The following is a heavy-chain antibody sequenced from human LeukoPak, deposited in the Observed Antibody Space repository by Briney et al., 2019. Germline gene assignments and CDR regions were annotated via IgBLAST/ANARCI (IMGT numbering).Heavy chain of an antibody. CDR3: ASTDWNYPY. CDR1: GFTFSSYA. D-gene: IGHD1-7*01. V-gene: IGHV3-30-3*01. J-gene: IGHJ3*01. CDR2: ISYDGSNK. Sequence: GGSLRLSCAASGFTFSSYAMHWVRQAPGKGLEWVAVISYDGSNKYYADSVKGRFTISRDNSKNTLYLQMNSLRAEDTAVYYCASTDWNYPYWGQGIMVTVSS.